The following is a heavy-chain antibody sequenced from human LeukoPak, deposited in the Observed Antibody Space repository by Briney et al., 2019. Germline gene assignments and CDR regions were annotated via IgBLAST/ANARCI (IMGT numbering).Heavy chain of an antibody. V-gene: IGHV3-48*01. D-gene: IGHD6-6*01. J-gene: IGHJ5*02. Sequence: GGSLRLSCAASGFTFSSYSMTWVRQAPGKGLEWVSYISSSSSTIYYADSVKGRFTISRDNAKNSLYLQMNSLRAEDTAVYYCARDWYSSSSQWFDPWGQGTLVTVSS. CDR1: GFTFSSYS. CDR2: ISSSSSTI. CDR3: ARDWYSSSSQWFDP.